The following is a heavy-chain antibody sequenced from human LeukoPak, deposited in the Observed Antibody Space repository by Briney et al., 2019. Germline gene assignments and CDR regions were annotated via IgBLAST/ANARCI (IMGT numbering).Heavy chain of an antibody. J-gene: IGHJ6*02. D-gene: IGHD1-1*01. Sequence: GGSLRLSCAASGFTFSSYWMSWVRQAPGKGLEWVSAISGSGGSTYYADSVKGRFTISRDNSKNTLYLQMNSLRAEDTAVYYCARDHGSTRGYYGMDVWGQGTTVTVSS. V-gene: IGHV3-23*01. CDR1: GFTFSSYW. CDR2: ISGSGGST. CDR3: ARDHGSTRGYYGMDV.